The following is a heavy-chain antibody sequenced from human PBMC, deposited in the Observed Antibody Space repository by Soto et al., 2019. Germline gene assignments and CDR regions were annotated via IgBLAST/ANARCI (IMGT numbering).Heavy chain of an antibody. CDR1: GYTVTNYD. V-gene: IGHV1-18*01. CDR3: VRFASSRWYTGGY. Sequence: QILLVQSGAEVKKPGASVKVSCKASGYTVTNYDIGWVRKAPGQGLEWMGWISAYSGNTKYAQKFQGRVTMTTDTSTTTAYMELRSLRSDGTAVFYCVRFASSRWYTGGYWGQGTLVTVSS. D-gene: IGHD6-19*01. CDR2: ISAYSGNT. J-gene: IGHJ4*02.